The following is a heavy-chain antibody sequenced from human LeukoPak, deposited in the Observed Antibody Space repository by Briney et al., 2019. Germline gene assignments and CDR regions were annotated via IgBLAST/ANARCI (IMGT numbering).Heavy chain of an antibody. Sequence: SETLSLTCAVYDGSFSGYYWSWIRQPPGKGLEWIGEINHSGSTNYNPSLKSRVTISVDTSKNQFSLKLSSVAAADTAVYYCARALSRSWYNNWLDPWGQGTLVTVSS. D-gene: IGHD6-13*01. J-gene: IGHJ5*02. V-gene: IGHV4-34*01. CDR1: DGSFSGYY. CDR3: ARALSRSWYNNWLDP. CDR2: INHSGST.